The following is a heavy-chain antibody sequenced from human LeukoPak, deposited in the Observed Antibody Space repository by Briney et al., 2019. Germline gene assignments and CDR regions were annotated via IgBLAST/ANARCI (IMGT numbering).Heavy chain of an antibody. J-gene: IGHJ5*02. D-gene: IGHD4-17*01. CDR1: GGSISSYY. V-gene: IGHV4-59*01. CDR3: ARDRGYGDYAYHGRCFDP. Sequence: PSETLSLTCTVSGGSISSYYCSWIRQPPGKGLEWIGYIYYSVSTNYNPALKSGATISGDTSKKQFSLKLSSVTAADTAVYYCARDRGYGDYAYHGRCFDPWGQGTLVTVS. CDR2: IYYSVST.